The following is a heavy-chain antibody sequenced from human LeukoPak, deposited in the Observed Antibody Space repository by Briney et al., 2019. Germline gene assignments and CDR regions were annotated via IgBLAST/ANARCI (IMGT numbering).Heavy chain of an antibody. CDR3: ARDGGDYGDYDRLWY. CDR1: GGSISSGGYY. J-gene: IGHJ4*02. D-gene: IGHD4-17*01. Sequence: SQTLSLTCTVSGGSISSGGYYWSWIRQHPGKGLEWIEYIYYSGSTYYNPSLKSRVTISVDTSKNQFSLKLSSVTAADTAVYYCARDGGDYGDYDRLWYWGQGTLVTVSS. V-gene: IGHV4-31*03. CDR2: IYYSGST.